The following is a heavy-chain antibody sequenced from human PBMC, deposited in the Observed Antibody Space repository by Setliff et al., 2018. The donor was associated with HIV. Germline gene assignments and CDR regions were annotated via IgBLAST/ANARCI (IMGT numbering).Heavy chain of an antibody. D-gene: IGHD6-19*01. Sequence: SETLSLTCGVYGGSFSYDYWSWIRQPPGEELEWVGYVYYGGVTNYNPSLKSRLTISVDTSKNQFSLALSSVTAADTAVYYCAYSTGWYYFDYWGHGTLVTVSS. V-gene: IGHV4-59*01. CDR2: VYYGGVT. CDR1: GGSFSYDY. CDR3: AYSTGWYYFDY. J-gene: IGHJ4*01.